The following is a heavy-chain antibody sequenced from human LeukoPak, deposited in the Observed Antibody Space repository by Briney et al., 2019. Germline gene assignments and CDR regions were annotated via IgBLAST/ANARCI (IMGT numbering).Heavy chain of an antibody. CDR2: ISTQSGNT. CDR3: ARGAYGDK. Sequence: ASVKVSCEASGYTLTSYGINWMRQAPGQGLEWMGWISTQSGNTNYAQKVQGRLTLTTDRPTNTAYMELRSLRSDDTAVYYCARGAYGDKWGQGTMVTVSS. J-gene: IGHJ4*02. D-gene: IGHD4-17*01. CDR1: GYTLTSYG. V-gene: IGHV1-18*01.